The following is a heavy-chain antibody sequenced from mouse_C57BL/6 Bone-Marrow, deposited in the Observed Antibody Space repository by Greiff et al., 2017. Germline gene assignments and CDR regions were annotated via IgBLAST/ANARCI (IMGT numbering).Heavy chain of an antibody. CDR1: GFNIKDDY. V-gene: IGHV14-4*01. D-gene: IGHD4-1*01. CDR3: TLGYAMDY. J-gene: IGHJ4*01. CDR2: IDPENGDT. Sequence: EVQLQQSGAELVRPGASVKLSCTASGFNIKDDYMHWVKQRPEQGLEWIGWIDPENGDTEYASKFQGKATITADTSSNTAYLQLSSLTSEYTAVYYCTLGYAMDYWGQGTSVTVSS.